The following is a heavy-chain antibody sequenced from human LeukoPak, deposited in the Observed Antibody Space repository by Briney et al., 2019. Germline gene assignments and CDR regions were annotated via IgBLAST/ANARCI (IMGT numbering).Heavy chain of an antibody. CDR1: GFTFSDYH. V-gene: IGHV3-11*01. CDR2: LSGSGEII. CDR3: ARAGQNNRFDP. J-gene: IGHJ5*02. Sequence: GGSLRLSCAASGFTFSDYHMSWVRQAPGKGLEWVSFLSGSGEIIYYADSVKGRFTISRDNAKNSLYLQMNSLRAEDTAVYHCARAGQNNRFDPWGQGTLVTVSS.